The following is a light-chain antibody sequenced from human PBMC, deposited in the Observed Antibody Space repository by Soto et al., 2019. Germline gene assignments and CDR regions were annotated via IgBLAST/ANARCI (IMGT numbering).Light chain of an antibody. CDR3: QQYSTYPLT. CDR1: QSISSW. V-gene: IGKV1-5*03. J-gene: IGKJ4*01. CDR2: KAS. Sequence: DIQMTQSPSTLSASVGDRVTITCRASQSISSWLAWYQQKPGKAPKLLIYKASNLQSGVPSRFSGSGSGADFTLTISSLQPDYFATYFCQQYSTYPLTFGGGTKVEI.